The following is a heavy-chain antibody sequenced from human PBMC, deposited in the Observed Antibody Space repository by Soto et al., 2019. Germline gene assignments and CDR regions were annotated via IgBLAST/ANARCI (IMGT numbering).Heavy chain of an antibody. CDR2: IYTSGST. V-gene: IGHV4-4*07. J-gene: IGHJ4*02. CDR3: ARVRGNLHTGGGQYYFDY. Sequence: QVQLQESGPGLVKPSETLSLTCTVSGGSISSYYWSWIRQPAGKGLEWIGRIYTSGSTNYNPSLKSRVTMPVDTSKTQFSLKLSSVTAADTAVYYCARVRGNLHTGGGQYYFDYWGQGTLVTVSS. D-gene: IGHD1-1*01. CDR1: GGSISSYY.